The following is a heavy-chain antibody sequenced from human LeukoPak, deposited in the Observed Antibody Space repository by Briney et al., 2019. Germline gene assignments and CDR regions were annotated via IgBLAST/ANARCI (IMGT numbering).Heavy chain of an antibody. Sequence: SEALSLTCAVYGGSFSGYYWSWIRQPPGKGLEWIGEINHSGSTNYNPSLKSRVTVSVDTSKNQLSLKLSSVTAADTAVYYCARVVDPGGYYYFYYMDVWGKGTTVTVSS. CDR1: GGSFSGYY. J-gene: IGHJ6*03. CDR3: ARVVDPGGYYYFYYMDV. V-gene: IGHV4-34*01. CDR2: INHSGST. D-gene: IGHD3-16*01.